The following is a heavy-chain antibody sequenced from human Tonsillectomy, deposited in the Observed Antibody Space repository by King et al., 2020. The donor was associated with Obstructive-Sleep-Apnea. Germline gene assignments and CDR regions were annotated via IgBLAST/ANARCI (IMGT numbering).Heavy chain of an antibody. J-gene: IGHJ3*02. CDR3: TKDIVAAAGDAFDI. D-gene: IGHD6-13*01. CDR2: ITWNSARV. Sequence: VQLVESGGGLVQPGTSLRLSCAASGFTFDDYAMHWVRQAPGKGLEWVSGITWNSARVGYAESVKGGFTRSRDNAKNPLYFQMNSLRAEDTAVYHCTKDIVAAAGDAFDIWGEGTMGTVSS. V-gene: IGHV3-9*01. CDR1: GFTFDDYA.